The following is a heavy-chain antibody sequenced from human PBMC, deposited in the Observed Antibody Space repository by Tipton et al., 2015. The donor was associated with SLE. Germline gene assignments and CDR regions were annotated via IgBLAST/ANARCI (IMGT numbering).Heavy chain of an antibody. CDR3: AKDLYRVGTTAFDI. Sequence: GSLRLSCADSGLLFRTYWMSWVRLAPGKGLEWVSTISGSGGSTYYADSVKGRFTISRDNSKNTLYLQMNSLRAEDTAVYYCAKDLYRVGTTAFDIWGQGTMVTVSS. CDR2: ISGSGGST. CDR1: GLLFRTYW. D-gene: IGHD1-26*01. V-gene: IGHV3-23*01. J-gene: IGHJ3*02.